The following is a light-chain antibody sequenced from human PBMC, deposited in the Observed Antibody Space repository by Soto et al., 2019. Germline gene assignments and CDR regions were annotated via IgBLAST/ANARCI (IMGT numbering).Light chain of an antibody. CDR1: QSLLNSANDKIH. V-gene: IGKV4-1*01. J-gene: IGKJ4*01. CDR2: RAS. CDR3: QQYFSAHLT. Sequence: DIVMTQSPASLAVSLGERATINCKSSQSLLNSANDKIHLAWYQQKPGQPPKLLIWRASTRASGVPDRFSGSGSRTDFTLTINSLQAEDVATYYCQQYFSAHLTFGGGTKVEI.